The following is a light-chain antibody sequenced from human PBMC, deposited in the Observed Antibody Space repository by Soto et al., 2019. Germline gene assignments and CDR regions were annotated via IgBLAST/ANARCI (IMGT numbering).Light chain of an antibody. CDR2: EAS. CDR1: SSNVGSYIL. V-gene: IGLV2-23*01. Sequence: QSALTQPASVSGSPGQSITISCTGTSSNVGSYILVSWYQQHPGKAPKLMIYEASKRPSGVSNLFSGSKSGNTASLTISGLQAEDEADYYCCSYAGSSTYVFGGGTKVTVL. J-gene: IGLJ2*01. CDR3: CSYAGSSTYV.